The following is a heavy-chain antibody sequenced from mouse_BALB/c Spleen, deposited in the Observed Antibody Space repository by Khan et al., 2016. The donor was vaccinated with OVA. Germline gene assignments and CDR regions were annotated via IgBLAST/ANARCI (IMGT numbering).Heavy chain of an antibody. CDR1: GYTFTSYY. J-gene: IGHJ3*01. CDR2: INPSNGDT. V-gene: IGHV1S81*02. CDR3: TRSGGAAVAY. Sequence: VQLQQSGAELVKPGASVKLSCKASGYTFTSYYIYWVKQRPGQGLEWIGGINPSNGDTYFNEKFESKATLTVDKSSSTAFMQVSSLTSEDSAVYYGTRSGGAAVAYWGQGTLVTVSA. D-gene: IGHD3-1*01.